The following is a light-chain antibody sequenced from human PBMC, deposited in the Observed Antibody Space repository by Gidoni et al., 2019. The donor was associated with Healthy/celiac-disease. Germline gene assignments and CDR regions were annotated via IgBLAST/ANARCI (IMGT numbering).Light chain of an antibody. V-gene: IGLV2-14*01. CDR3: SSYTSSSTRV. CDR1: SSDVGGYNY. Sequence: QSALTQPAVLSGSPGQSITISCTGTSSDVGGYNYVSWYQQHPGKAPKLMIYEVSKRPSGVSNRFSGSKSGNTASLTISGLQAEDEADYYCSSYTSSSTRVFGTGTKVTVL. CDR2: EVS. J-gene: IGLJ1*01.